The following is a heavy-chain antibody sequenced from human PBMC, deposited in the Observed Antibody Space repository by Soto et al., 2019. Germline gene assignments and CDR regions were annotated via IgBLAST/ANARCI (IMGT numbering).Heavy chain of an antibody. CDR2: INTYNGYT. V-gene: IGHV1-18*01. CDR3: ASDLAKGLDV. CDR1: GYTFTSCG. J-gene: IGHJ6*02. D-gene: IGHD1-26*01. Sequence: QDHLVQSGAEVKKPGASVKVSCKASGYTFTSCGISWVRQAPGQGLEWMGLINTYNGYTNYPQNFQGRVTMTTDTSTGMVYMELRSLTSDDTAVYYCASDLAKGLDVWGQGTTVTVSS.